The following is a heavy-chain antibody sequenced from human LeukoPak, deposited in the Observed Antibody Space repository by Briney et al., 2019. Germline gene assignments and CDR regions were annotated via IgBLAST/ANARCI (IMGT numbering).Heavy chain of an antibody. D-gene: IGHD2-2*01. CDR1: GYTLTELS. CDR2: FDPEDGET. V-gene: IGHV1-24*01. Sequence: GASVRVSCRVSGYTLTELSMHWVRQAPGKGIEWMGGFDPEDGETIYAQKFQGRVTMTEDTSTDTAYMELSSLRSEDTAVYYCATGGGYCSSTSCSALRYWGQGTLVTVSS. J-gene: IGHJ4*02. CDR3: ATGGGYCSSTSCSALRY.